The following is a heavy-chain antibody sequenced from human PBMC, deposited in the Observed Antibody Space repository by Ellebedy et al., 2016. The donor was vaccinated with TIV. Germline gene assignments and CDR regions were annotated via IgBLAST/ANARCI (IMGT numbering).Heavy chain of an antibody. J-gene: IGHJ4*02. Sequence: MPSETLSLTCTVSAGSISNYYWSWIRQPPGKGLGWIGYIYYSGSTNYNPSLKSRVTISVDTSKNQFSLKLSSVTAADTAVYYCARTFYYDSSGYPLFDYWGQGTLVTVSS. D-gene: IGHD3-22*01. V-gene: IGHV4-59*08. CDR3: ARTFYYDSSGYPLFDY. CDR2: IYYSGST. CDR1: AGSISNYY.